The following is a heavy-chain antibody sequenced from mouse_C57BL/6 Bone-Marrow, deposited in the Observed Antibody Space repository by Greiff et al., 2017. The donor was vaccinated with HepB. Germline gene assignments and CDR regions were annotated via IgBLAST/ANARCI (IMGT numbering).Heavy chain of an antibody. CDR3: TFFYGNYEYFDV. CDR1: GFNIKDDY. D-gene: IGHD2-1*01. Sequence: VQLKESGAELVRPGASVKLSCTASGFNIKDDYMHWVKQRPEQGLEWIGWIDPENGDTEYASKFQGKATITADTSSNTAYLQLSSLTSEDTAVYYCTFFYGNYEYFDVWGTGTTVTVSS. V-gene: IGHV14-4*01. J-gene: IGHJ1*03. CDR2: IDPENGDT.